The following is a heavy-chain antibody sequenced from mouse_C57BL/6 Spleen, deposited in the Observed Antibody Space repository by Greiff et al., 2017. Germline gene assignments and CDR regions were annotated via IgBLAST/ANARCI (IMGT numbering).Heavy chain of an antibody. Sequence: EVQGVESGGDLVKPGGSLKLSCAASGFTFSSYGMSWVRPTPDKRLEWVATISSGGSYTYYPDSVKGRFTISRDNAKNTLYLQMSSLKSEDTAMYYCARHEGADYFDYWGQGTTLTVSS. CDR1: GFTFSSYG. J-gene: IGHJ2*01. CDR2: ISSGGSYT. CDR3: ARHEGADYFDY. V-gene: IGHV5-6*01.